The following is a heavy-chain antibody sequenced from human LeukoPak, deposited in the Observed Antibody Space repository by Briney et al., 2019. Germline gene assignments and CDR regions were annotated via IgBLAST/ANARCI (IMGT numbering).Heavy chain of an antibody. V-gene: IGHV3-74*01. J-gene: IGHJ6*02. D-gene: IGHD3-3*02. CDR1: GFTFSSYW. Sequence: PGGTLRLSCAAAGFTFSSYWMHWVRQAPGKGLVWASRISSDGSSTSYAASVKGRFTISRDNATSTLYLQMNSLRAEDTAVYYCARHLPRRAMDVWGQGTTVTVS. CDR2: ISSDGSST. CDR3: ARHLPRRAMDV.